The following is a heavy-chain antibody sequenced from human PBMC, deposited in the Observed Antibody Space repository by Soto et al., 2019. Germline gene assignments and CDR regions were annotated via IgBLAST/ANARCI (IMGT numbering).Heavy chain of an antibody. J-gene: IGHJ4*02. Sequence: SXRLSCEASGFTFGSHSMTWVRQAPGKGLEWVSAVSASGTTYYADSLNGRFTVSRDNSKNTLYLQMSSLRADDTAVYYCAKDRDYFEYWGQGTLVTVSS. D-gene: IGHD5-12*01. V-gene: IGHV3-23*01. CDR2: VSASGTT. CDR3: AKDRDYFEY. CDR1: GFTFGSHS.